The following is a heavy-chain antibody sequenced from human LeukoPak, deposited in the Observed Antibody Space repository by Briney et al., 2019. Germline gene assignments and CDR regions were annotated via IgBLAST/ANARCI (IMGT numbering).Heavy chain of an antibody. CDR3: ARQGTTVVANFGY. D-gene: IGHD4-23*01. V-gene: IGHV3-21*01. CDR1: GFTFSSYS. Sequence: GGSLRLSCAASGFTFSSYSMNWVRQAPGKGLEWVSSISSSSSYIYYADSVKGRFTISRDNAKNSLYLQMNSLRAEDTAVYYCARQGTTVVANFGYWGQGTLVTVSS. J-gene: IGHJ4*02. CDR2: ISSSSSYI.